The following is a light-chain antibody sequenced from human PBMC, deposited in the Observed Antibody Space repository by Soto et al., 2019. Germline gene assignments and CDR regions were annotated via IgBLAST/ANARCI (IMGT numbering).Light chain of an antibody. CDR3: QQSFSAPLT. Sequence: DIQMTQSPSTLSASVGDRVTITCRASEKINKWLAWYQQKPGKAPKLLIYTASSLQVGFPSRFSGSGSGTDFTLTINSLQPEDFATYYCQQSFSAPLTFGGGTKVDIK. CDR2: TAS. V-gene: IGKV1-39*01. J-gene: IGKJ4*01. CDR1: EKINKW.